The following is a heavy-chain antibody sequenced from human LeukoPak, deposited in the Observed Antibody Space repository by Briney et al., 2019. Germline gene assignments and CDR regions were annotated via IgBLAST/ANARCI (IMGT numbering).Heavy chain of an antibody. CDR1: GGSISSYY. V-gene: IGHV4-4*07. D-gene: IGHD3-3*01. Sequence: SETLSLTCTVFGGSISSYYWNWIRQPAGKGLEWIGRIYITGITSYNPSLKSRLIMPVDTSKNQFSLKLSSVTAADTAVYYCARGYPTIFGVVIIGFDPWGQGTLVTVSS. J-gene: IGHJ5*02. CDR2: IYITGIT. CDR3: ARGYPTIFGVVIIGFDP.